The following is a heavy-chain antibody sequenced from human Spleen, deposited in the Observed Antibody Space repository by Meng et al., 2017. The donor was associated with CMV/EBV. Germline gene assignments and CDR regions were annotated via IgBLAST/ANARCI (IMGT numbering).Heavy chain of an antibody. J-gene: IGHJ4*01. CDR3: AKEIGSSRPFDY. CDR1: GFTFSSYE. Sequence: GGSLRLSCAASGFTFSSYEMNWVRQAPGKGLEWVSAISASGVNTYYADSVKGRFTISRDNSKNTLYLQMNSLRAEDTAVYSCAKEIGSSRPFDYWGQGTLVTVSS. D-gene: IGHD6-6*01. CDR2: ISASGVNT. V-gene: IGHV3-23*01.